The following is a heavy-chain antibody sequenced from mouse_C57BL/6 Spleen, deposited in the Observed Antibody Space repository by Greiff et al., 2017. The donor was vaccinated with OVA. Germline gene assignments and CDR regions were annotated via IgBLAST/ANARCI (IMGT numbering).Heavy chain of an antibody. CDR3: ARQSNYVSYWYFDV. D-gene: IGHD2-5*01. CDR1: GFTFSDYG. CDR2: ISNLAYSI. Sequence: EVKLVESGGGLVQPGGSLKLSCAASGFTFSDYGMAWVRQAPRKGPEWVAFISNLAYSIYYADTVTGRFTISRENAKNTLYLEMSSLRSEDTAMYYCARQSNYVSYWYFDVWGTGTTVTVSS. V-gene: IGHV5-15*01. J-gene: IGHJ1*03.